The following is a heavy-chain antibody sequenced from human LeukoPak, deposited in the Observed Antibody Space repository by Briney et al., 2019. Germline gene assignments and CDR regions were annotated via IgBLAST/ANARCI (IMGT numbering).Heavy chain of an antibody. CDR2: IWQGESGA. V-gene: IGHV3-7*04. Sequence: GGSLRLSCAASGFTFGAYWKNWVRQPPGKGLEWVANIWQGESGAHYVDSVTGRFIISGDSAKTSLYLQMNNLRAEDSAVYYCVRGRDIVATAPYYYYGMDVWGQGTTVTVSS. J-gene: IGHJ6*02. D-gene: IGHD5-12*01. CDR1: GFTFGAYW. CDR3: VRGRDIVATAPYYYYGMDV.